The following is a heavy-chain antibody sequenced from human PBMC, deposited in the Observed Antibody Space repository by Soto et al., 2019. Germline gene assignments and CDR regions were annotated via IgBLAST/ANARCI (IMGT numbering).Heavy chain of an antibody. CDR3: AGYYYDSSGYYSGDAFDI. J-gene: IGHJ3*02. Sequence: SVKVSCKASGGTFSSYAISWVRQAPGQGLEWMGGIIPIFGTANYAQKFQGRVTITADESTSTAYMELSSLRSEDTAVYYCAGYYYDSSGYYSGDAFDIWGQGTTVTVS. V-gene: IGHV1-69*13. D-gene: IGHD3-22*01. CDR2: IIPIFGTA. CDR1: GGTFSSYA.